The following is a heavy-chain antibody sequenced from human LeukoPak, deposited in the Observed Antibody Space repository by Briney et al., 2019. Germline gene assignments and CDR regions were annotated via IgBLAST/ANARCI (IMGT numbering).Heavy chain of an antibody. CDR3: ARPNSHFLGNAAFDI. J-gene: IGHJ3*02. D-gene: IGHD2-8*01. Sequence: PSETLSLTCTVSGDSLSSYYWTWIRQPPGKGLEWSGYVYYSGMTNYNPSLESRVTISVDTSKNQFSLRLTSVTAADTAIYYCARPNSHFLGNAAFDIWGQGTTVTVSS. CDR1: GDSLSSYY. CDR2: VYYSGMT. V-gene: IGHV4-59*08.